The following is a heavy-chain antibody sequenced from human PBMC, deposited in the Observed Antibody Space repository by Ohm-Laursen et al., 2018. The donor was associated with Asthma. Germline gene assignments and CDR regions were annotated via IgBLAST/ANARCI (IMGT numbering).Heavy chain of an antibody. CDR2: ISYDGSNK. D-gene: IGHD2-15*01. V-gene: IGHV3-30-3*01. Sequence: SLRLSCTASGFTFSSYAMHWVRQAPGKGLEWVAVISYDGSNKYYADSVKGRFTISRDNSKNTLYLQMNSLRAEDTAVYYCARDFLGGFGLPLGYCSGGSCGGPDYWGQGTLVTVSS. J-gene: IGHJ4*02. CDR3: ARDFLGGFGLPLGYCSGGSCGGPDY. CDR1: GFTFSSYA.